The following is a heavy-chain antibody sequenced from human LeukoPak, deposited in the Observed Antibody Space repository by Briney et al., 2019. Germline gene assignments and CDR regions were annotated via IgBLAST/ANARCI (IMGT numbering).Heavy chain of an antibody. D-gene: IGHD5-24*01. CDR3: ARENGYKYDY. CDR2: MNHSGST. J-gene: IGHJ4*02. CDR1: GGSFSGYY. Sequence: SETLSLTCAVYGGSFSGYYWSWIRQPPGKGLEWIGEMNHSGSTNYNPSLKSRVTISVDTSKNQFSLKLSSVTAADTAVYYCARENGYKYDYWGQGTPVTVSS. V-gene: IGHV4-34*01.